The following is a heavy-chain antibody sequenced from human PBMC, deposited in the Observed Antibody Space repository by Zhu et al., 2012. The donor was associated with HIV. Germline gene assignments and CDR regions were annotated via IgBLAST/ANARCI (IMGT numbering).Heavy chain of an antibody. Sequence: EVQLLESGGGLVQPGGSLRLSCAASGFTFSSYAMSWVRQAPGKGLEWVSAISGSGGSTYYADSVKGRFTISRDNSKNTLYLQMNSLRAEDTAVYYCAKGRQLWARPLFYYMDVWGKGTTVTVSS. D-gene: IGHD5-18*01. CDR2: ISGSGGST. J-gene: IGHJ6*03. V-gene: IGHV3-23*01. CDR1: GFTFSSYA. CDR3: AKGRQLWARPLFYYMDV.